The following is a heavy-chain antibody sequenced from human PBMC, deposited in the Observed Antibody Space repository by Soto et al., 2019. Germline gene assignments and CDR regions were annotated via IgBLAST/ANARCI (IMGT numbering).Heavy chain of an antibody. V-gene: IGHV1-69*13. CDR1: GGSYSSSA. Sequence: VELTSKEPGGSYSSSASSSVQHAKGKGLEWMGGIIPIFGTANYAQKFQGRVTITADESTSTAYMELSSLRSEDTAVYYCARSLITMIVVVITSPYYYGMDVWGQGTTVTVSS. J-gene: IGHJ6*02. D-gene: IGHD3-22*01. CDR3: ARSLITMIVVVITSPYYYGMDV. CDR2: IIPIFGTA.